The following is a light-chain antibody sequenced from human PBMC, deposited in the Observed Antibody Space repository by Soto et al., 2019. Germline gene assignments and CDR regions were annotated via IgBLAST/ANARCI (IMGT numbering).Light chain of an antibody. J-gene: IGLJ2*01. CDR3: SSDAGSSELV. V-gene: IGLV2-8*01. CDR1: SSDVGGYNY. CDR2: EVT. Sequence: QSALTQPPSASGSPGQSVTISCTGTSSDVGGYNYVSWYQQHPGKAPKLMIYEVTKRPSGVPDRFSGSKSGNTASLTVSGLRDEDEADYYCSSDAGSSELVFGGGTKLTVL.